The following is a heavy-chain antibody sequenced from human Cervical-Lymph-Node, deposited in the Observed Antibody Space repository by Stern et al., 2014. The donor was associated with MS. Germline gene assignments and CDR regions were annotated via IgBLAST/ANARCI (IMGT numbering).Heavy chain of an antibody. CDR2: IYWDDDK. CDR3: AHSQIITLFDY. CDR1: GFSLSTSGVG. J-gene: IGHJ4*02. Sequence: QVTLKESGPTLVKPTQTLTLTCTFSGFSLSTSGVGGGWIRQPPGKDLEWLALIYWDDDKRYGPSLKSRLTITKDTSKNQVVLTMTNMDPVDTATYYCAHSQIITLFDYWGQGTLVTVSS. D-gene: IGHD3-22*01. V-gene: IGHV2-5*09.